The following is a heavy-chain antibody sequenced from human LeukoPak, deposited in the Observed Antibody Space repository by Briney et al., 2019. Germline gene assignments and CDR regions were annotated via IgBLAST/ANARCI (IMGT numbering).Heavy chain of an antibody. CDR2: IYYSGST. J-gene: IGHJ4*02. CDR1: GGSISSSSYY. D-gene: IGHD3-22*01. CDR3: ARLNYYDSSGYYLPYCFDY. Sequence: SETLSLTCTVSGGSISSSSYYWGWIRQPPGKGLEWIGSIYYSGSTYYNPSLKSRVTISVDTSKNQFSLKLSSVTAADTAVYYCARLNYYDSSGYYLPYCFDYWGQGTLVTVSS. V-gene: IGHV4-39*01.